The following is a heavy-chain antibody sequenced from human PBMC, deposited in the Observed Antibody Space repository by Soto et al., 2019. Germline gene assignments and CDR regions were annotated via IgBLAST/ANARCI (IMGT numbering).Heavy chain of an antibody. CDR3: ARSPGPLYYYYYGMDV. CDR2: ISSSGSTI. J-gene: IGHJ6*02. V-gene: IGHV3-48*03. Sequence: GGSLRLSCAASGFAFSSYEMNWVRQAPGKGLEWVSYISSSGSTIYYADSVKGRFTISRDNAKNSLYLQMNSLRAEDTAVYYCARSPGPLYYYYYGMDVWGQGTTVTVSS. CDR1: GFAFSSYE.